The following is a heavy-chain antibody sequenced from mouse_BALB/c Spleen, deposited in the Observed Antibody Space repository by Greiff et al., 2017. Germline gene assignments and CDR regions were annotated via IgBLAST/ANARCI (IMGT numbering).Heavy chain of an antibody. J-gene: IGHJ3*01. CDR2: IYPYNGGT. CDR1: GYTFTDYN. Sequence: EVQLQQSGAELARPGASVKISCKASGYTFTDYNMHWVKQSHGKSLEWIGYIYPYNGGTGYNQKFKSKATLTVDNSSSTAYMELRSLTSEDSAVYYCARLFFAYWGQGTLVTVSA. CDR3: ARLFFAY. V-gene: IGHV1S29*02.